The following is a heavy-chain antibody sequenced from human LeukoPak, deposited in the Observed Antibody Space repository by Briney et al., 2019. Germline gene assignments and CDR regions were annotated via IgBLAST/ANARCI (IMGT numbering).Heavy chain of an antibody. CDR3: AREGTYYYYGMDV. CDR1: GFTFRSYW. D-gene: IGHD1-1*01. J-gene: IGHJ6*02. Sequence: GSLRLSCAASGFTFRSYWMSWVRQAPGKGLEWVANIKQDGSEKYYVDSVKGRFTISRDNAKNSLYLQMNSVRAEDTAVYYCAREGTYYYYGMDVWGQGTTVTVSS. V-gene: IGHV3-7*01. CDR2: IKQDGSEK.